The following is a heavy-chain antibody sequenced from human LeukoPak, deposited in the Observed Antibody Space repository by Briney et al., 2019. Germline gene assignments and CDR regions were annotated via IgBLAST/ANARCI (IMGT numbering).Heavy chain of an antibody. CDR3: ARGKVSDILTGSYYFDY. CDR2: IIPIFGTA. D-gene: IGHD3-9*01. V-gene: IGHV1-69*01. Sequence: SVTVSCKASGGTFSSYAISWVRQAPGQGLEWMGGIIPIFGTANYAQKFQGRVTITADESTSTAYMELSSLRSEDTAVYYCARGKVSDILTGSYYFDYWGQGTLVTVSS. CDR1: GGTFSSYA. J-gene: IGHJ4*02.